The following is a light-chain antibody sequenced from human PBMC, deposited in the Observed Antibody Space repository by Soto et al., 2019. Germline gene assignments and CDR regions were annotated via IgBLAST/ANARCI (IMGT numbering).Light chain of an antibody. V-gene: IGLV4-69*02. Sequence: QAVVTQSPSASASLGASVKLTCTLSSGHNSYAIAWHQQQPEKGPRYVMKINNDGSHIKGDGIPDRFSGSSSGAERYLTNSRRQSEDEADYYWQTWGTGPWVFGGGTQLTVL. CDR2: INNDGSH. J-gene: IGLJ3*02. CDR1: SGHNSYA. CDR3: QTWGTGPWV.